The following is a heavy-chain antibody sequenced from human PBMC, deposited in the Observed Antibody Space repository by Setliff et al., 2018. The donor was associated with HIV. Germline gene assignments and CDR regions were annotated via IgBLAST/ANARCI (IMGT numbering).Heavy chain of an antibody. J-gene: IGHJ4*02. CDR3: LLEAPLMMGTTPPL. D-gene: IGHD1-7*01. Sequence: SETLSLTCDLYGGSFDAYYWSWIRQPPGKGLEWMGEINHSGNTTYNPSLESRVTISADTTKNQFSLKLNTVTAADTAVYYCLLEAPLMMGTTPPLWGQGTLVTVS. CDR1: GGSFDAYY. V-gene: IGHV4-34*01. CDR2: INHSGNT.